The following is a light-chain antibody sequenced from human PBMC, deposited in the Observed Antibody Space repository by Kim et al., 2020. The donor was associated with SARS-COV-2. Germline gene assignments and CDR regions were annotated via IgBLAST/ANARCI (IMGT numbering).Light chain of an antibody. CDR3: QQSYITPLT. J-gene: IGKJ4*01. Sequence: GDRVTITCRASQSISNYLNWYQQKPRKAPKLLIYAASSLQSGVPSRFSGSGSGTHFTLTISSLQPEDFATYYCQQSYITPLTFGGGTKVDIK. V-gene: IGKV1-39*01. CDR1: QSISNY. CDR2: AAS.